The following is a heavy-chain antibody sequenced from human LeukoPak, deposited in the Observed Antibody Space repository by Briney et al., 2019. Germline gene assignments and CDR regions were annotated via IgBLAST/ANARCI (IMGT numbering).Heavy chain of an antibody. V-gene: IGHV3-23*01. J-gene: IGHJ3*02. CDR2: ISGSGGST. CDR3: ARAVGVTAIHNAFDI. Sequence: GSLRLSCAASGFTLSSYAMSWVRQAPGKGLEWVSGISGSGGSTYHADSVKGRFTISRENSKNTQYLQLNSRRAEDTVVYYCARAVGVTAIHNAFDIWGQGTMVTVSS. D-gene: IGHD2-21*02. CDR1: GFTLSSYA.